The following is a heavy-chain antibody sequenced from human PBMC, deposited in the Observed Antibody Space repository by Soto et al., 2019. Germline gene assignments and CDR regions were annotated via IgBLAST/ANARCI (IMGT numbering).Heavy chain of an antibody. J-gene: IGHJ6*02. CDR3: ARGRGSYYYYYYGMDV. CDR1: GGSFSGYY. Sequence: SETLSLTCAVYGGSFSGYYWSWIRQPPGKGLEWIGEINHSGSTNYNPSLKSRVTISVDTSKNQFSLKLSSVTAADTAVYYCARGRGSYYYYYYGMDVWGQGTTVTVSS. V-gene: IGHV4-34*01. D-gene: IGHD1-26*01. CDR2: INHSGST.